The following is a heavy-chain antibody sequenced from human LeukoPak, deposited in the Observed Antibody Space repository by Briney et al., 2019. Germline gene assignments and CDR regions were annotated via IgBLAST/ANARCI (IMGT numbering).Heavy chain of an antibody. Sequence: PSETLSLTGTVSGGSISSSSYFWGWIRQPPGKGLEWIGSIYYSGSTYYNPSLKSRVTISVDTSKNQFSLKLSSVTAADTAVYYCARVGDYEIDYWGQGTLVTVSS. CDR2: IYYSGST. J-gene: IGHJ4*02. V-gene: IGHV4-39*07. CDR1: GGSISSSSYF. CDR3: ARVGDYEIDY. D-gene: IGHD3-16*01.